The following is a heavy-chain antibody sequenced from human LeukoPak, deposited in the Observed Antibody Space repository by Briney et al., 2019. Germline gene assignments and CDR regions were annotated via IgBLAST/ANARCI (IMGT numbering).Heavy chain of an antibody. CDR2: IYHSGST. CDR3: ARDFSGGADILTGYFYY. CDR1: GGSISSSNW. V-gene: IGHV4-4*02. Sequence: SETLSLTCAVSGGSISSSNWWSWVRQPPGQGLEWIGEIYHSGSTNYNPSLKSRVTISVDKSKNQFSLKLSSVTAADTAVYYCARDFSGGADILTGYFYYWGQGTLVTVSS. J-gene: IGHJ4*02. D-gene: IGHD3-9*01.